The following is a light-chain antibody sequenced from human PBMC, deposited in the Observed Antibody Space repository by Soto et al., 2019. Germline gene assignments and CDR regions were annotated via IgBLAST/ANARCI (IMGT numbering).Light chain of an antibody. V-gene: IGLV3-1*01. CDR1: KLGDKY. Sequence: SYELTQPPSVSVSPGQTASITCSGDKLGDKYACWYQQKPGQSPVVVIYQNSQRPSGIPERFSGSNSGNTATLTISGLQAEDEADYYCCSYAGSYCYVFGTGTKVTVL. CDR2: QNS. CDR3: CSYAGSYCYV. J-gene: IGLJ1*01.